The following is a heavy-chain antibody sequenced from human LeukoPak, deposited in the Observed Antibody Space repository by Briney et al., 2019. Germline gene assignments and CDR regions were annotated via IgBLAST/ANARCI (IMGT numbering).Heavy chain of an antibody. V-gene: IGHV3-30*04. CDR1: GLTFSTLA. Sequence: PGGSLRLSCIASGLTFSTLAMHWVRQAPGKGPKWGAVIFYENNKFHADSVKGRFTISRDNSKNTLYLQMNSLTTENTALYYCARDPIAAEPDYFDYWGQGTLVTVSS. D-gene: IGHD1-14*01. CDR2: IFYENNK. J-gene: IGHJ4*02. CDR3: ARDPIAAEPDYFDY.